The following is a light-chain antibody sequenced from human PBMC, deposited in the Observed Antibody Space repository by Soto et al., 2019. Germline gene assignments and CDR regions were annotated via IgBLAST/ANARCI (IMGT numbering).Light chain of an antibody. CDR3: SSYTSSSTLV. CDR1: SSDVGGYNY. V-gene: IGLV2-14*01. J-gene: IGLJ1*01. CDR2: EVS. Sequence: VLTQPASVSGTPGQSITISCTGTSSDVGGYNYVSWYQQHPGKAPKLMIYEVSNRPSGVSNRFSGSKSGNTASLTISGLQAEDEADYYCSSYTSSSTLVFGTGTKVTV.